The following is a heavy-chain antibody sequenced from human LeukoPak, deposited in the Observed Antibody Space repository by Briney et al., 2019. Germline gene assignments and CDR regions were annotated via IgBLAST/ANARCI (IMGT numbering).Heavy chain of an antibody. V-gene: IGHV4-39*07. D-gene: IGHD2-15*01. Sequence: SETLSLTCIVSGGSISSSIYYWAWVRQPPGKGLEWIGTVFYNGATQYSPSLRSRVTISIDTSTNQFSLKLTSVTAADTAVYYCARDHFDIVVVVAPDRDYYYYMDVWGKGTTVTVSS. CDR1: GGSISSSIYY. J-gene: IGHJ6*03. CDR3: ARDHFDIVVVVAPDRDYYYYMDV. CDR2: VFYNGAT.